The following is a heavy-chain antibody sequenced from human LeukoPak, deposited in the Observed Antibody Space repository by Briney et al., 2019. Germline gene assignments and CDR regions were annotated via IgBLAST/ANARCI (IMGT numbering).Heavy chain of an antibody. CDR2: IYTSGST. Sequence: SETLSLTCTVSGGSISSYYWSWIRQPAGKGLEWIGRIYTSGSTNYNPSLKSRVTMSVDTSKNQFSLKLSSVTAADTAVYYCARDRSSQTANWSDPWGQGTLVTVSS. CDR1: GGSISSYY. CDR3: ARDRSSQTANWSDP. J-gene: IGHJ5*02. V-gene: IGHV4-4*07.